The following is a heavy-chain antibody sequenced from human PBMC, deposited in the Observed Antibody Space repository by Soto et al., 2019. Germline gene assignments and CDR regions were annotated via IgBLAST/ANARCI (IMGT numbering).Heavy chain of an antibody. CDR2: ISYDGSNK. D-gene: IGHD2-21*02. J-gene: IGHJ4*02. CDR1: GFTFSSYA. Sequence: QVQLVESGGGVVQPGRSLRLSCAASGFTFSSYAMHWVRQAPGKGLEWVAVISYDGSNKYYADSVKGRFTISRDNSKNTLYLQMNSLRAEDTAVYYCARDRGGGDCLDSWGQGTLVTVSS. CDR3: ARDRGGGDCLDS. V-gene: IGHV3-30-3*01.